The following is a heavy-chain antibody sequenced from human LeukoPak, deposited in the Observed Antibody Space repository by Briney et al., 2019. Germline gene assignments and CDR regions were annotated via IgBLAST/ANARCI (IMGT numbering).Heavy chain of an antibody. CDR3: ARGHSILWWAVGAFDI. CDR1: GGSISSGDYY. D-gene: IGHD2-21*01. Sequence: SETLSLTCTVSGGSISSGDYYWSWIRQPPGKGLEWIGYIYYSGSTYYNPSLKSRVTISVVTTKNQFSLKLSSVTAADTAVYYCARGHSILWWAVGAFDIWGQGTMVTVSS. CDR2: IYYSGST. V-gene: IGHV4-30-4*08. J-gene: IGHJ3*02.